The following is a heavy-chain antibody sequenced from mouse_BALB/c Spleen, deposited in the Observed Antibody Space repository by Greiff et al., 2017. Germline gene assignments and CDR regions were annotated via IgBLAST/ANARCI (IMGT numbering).Heavy chain of an antibody. CDR1: GFTFSSYG. J-gene: IGHJ2*01. CDR2: INSNGGST. CDR3: ARDTMITTAFDY. V-gene: IGHV5-6-3*01. D-gene: IGHD2-4*01. Sequence: EVHLVESGGGLVQPGGSLKLSCAASGFTFSSYGMSWVRQTPDKRLELVATINSNGGSTYYPDSVKGRFTISRDNAKNTLYLQMSSLKSEDTAMYYCARDTMITTAFDYWGQGTTLTVSS.